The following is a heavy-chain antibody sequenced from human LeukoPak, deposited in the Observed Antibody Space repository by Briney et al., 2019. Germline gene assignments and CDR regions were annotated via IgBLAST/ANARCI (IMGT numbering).Heavy chain of an antibody. V-gene: IGHV3-33*01. J-gene: IGHJ4*02. Sequence: GRSLRLSCAASGFTFSSYGMHWVRQAPGKGLEWVAVIWYDGSNIYYADSVKGRFTISRDNSKNTLYLQMNSLRAEDTAVYYCARLWGSGSSLFDYCGQGTLVTVSP. CDR2: IWYDGSNI. CDR3: ARLWGSGSSLFDY. D-gene: IGHD3-10*01. CDR1: GFTFSSYG.